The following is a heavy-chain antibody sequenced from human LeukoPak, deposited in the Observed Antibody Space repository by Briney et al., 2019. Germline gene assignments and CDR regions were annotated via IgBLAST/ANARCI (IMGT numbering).Heavy chain of an antibody. CDR2: INHSGST. V-gene: IGHV4-34*01. CDR3: ARGPPPRITMVRGISWFDP. J-gene: IGHJ5*02. CDR1: GGSFSGYY. D-gene: IGHD3-10*01. Sequence: PSETLSLTCAVYGGSFSGYYWSWIRQPPGKGLEWIGEINHSGSTNYNPSLKSRVTISVDTSKNQFSLKLSSVTGADTAVYYCARGPPPRITMVRGISWFDPWGQGTLVTVSS.